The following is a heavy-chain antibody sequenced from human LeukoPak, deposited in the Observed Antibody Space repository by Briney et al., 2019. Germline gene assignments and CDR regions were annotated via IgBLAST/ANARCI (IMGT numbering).Heavy chain of an antibody. Sequence: SETLSLTCAVYGGSFSGYYWSWIRRPPGKGLEWIGEINHGGSTNYNPSLKSRVTISVDTSKNQFSLKLSSVTAADTAVYYCARERSVWGSYRPYNWFDPWGQGTLVTVSS. CDR1: GGSFSGYY. CDR2: INHGGST. V-gene: IGHV4-34*01. CDR3: ARERSVWGSYRPYNWFDP. J-gene: IGHJ5*02. D-gene: IGHD3-16*02.